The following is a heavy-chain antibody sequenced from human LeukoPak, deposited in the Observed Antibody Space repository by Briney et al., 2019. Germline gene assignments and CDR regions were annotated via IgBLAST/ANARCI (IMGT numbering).Heavy chain of an antibody. J-gene: IGHJ4*02. CDR1: GFTFNTYS. CDR2: ITSSSSSI. D-gene: IGHD3-10*02. Sequence: GGSLRLSCAASGFTFNTYSMNWVRQAPGKGLEWVSYITSSSSSIYYADSVKGRFTISRDNAKNSLYLQMNSLRAEDTAVYYCARGTMFPYYFDYWGQGTLVTVSS. V-gene: IGHV3-48*01. CDR3: ARGTMFPYYFDY.